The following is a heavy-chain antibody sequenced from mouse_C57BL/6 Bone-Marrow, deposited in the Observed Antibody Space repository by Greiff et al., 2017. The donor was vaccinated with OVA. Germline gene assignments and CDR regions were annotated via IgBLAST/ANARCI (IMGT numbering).Heavy chain of an antibody. J-gene: IGHJ4*01. CDR3: ARDGLRYYYAMDY. CDR1: GYSITSGYY. CDR2: ISYDGSN. V-gene: IGHV3-6*01. Sequence: EVKLVESGPGLVKPSQSLSLTCSVTGYSITSGYYWNWIRQFPGNKLEWMGYISYDGSNNYNPSLKNRISINRDTSKNQFFLKLNSVTTEDTATYYCARDGLRYYYAMDYWGQGTSVTVSS. D-gene: IGHD1-1*01.